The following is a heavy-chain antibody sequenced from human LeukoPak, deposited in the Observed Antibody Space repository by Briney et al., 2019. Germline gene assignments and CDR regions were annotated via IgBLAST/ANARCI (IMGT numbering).Heavy chain of an antibody. CDR2: ISGSGGST. CDR1: GFTFSSYA. CDR3: AKGAREVTTVTTFASDY. D-gene: IGHD4-11*01. V-gene: IGHV3-23*01. Sequence: PGGSLRLSCAASGFTFSSYAMSWVRQAPGKGLEWVSAISGSGGSTYYADSVKGRFTISRDNSKNTLYLQMNSLRAEDTAVYYCAKGAREVTTVTTFASDYWGQGTLVTVSS. J-gene: IGHJ4*02.